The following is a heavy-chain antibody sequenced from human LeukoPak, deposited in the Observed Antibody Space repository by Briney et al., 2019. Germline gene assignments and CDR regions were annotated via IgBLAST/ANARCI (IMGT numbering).Heavy chain of an antibody. CDR3: AKDQTTLTYYYGSGSYGY. CDR2: ISYDGSNK. D-gene: IGHD3-10*01. Sequence: GGSLRLSCAASGFTFSSYGMHWVRQAPGKGLEWVAVISYDGSNKYYADSVKGRFTISRDNSKNTLYLQMNSLRAEDTAVYYCAKDQTTLTYYYGSGSYGYWGQGTLVTVSS. J-gene: IGHJ4*02. CDR1: GFTFSSYG. V-gene: IGHV3-30*18.